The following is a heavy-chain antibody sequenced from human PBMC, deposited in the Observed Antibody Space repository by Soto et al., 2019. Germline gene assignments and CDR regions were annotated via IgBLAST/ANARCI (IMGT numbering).Heavy chain of an antibody. Sequence: QVQLVESGGGVIQPGKSLRLSCSASGFAFSTYGMHWVRQAPGKGLEWVAVIWADGSRQFYGDSVKGRFTISRDNSKNTLYLQMNSLRVDATAVYYSVAVTGHWGLSEYWGQGSLVTVSS. CDR1: GFAFSTYG. CDR3: VAVTGHWGLSEY. J-gene: IGHJ4*02. D-gene: IGHD3-9*01. V-gene: IGHV3-33*08. CDR2: IWADGSRQ.